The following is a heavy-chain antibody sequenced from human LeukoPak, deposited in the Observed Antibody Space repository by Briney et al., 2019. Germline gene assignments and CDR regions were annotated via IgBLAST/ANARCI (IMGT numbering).Heavy chain of an antibody. V-gene: IGHV4-59*01. CDR3: ARGIIVGATWGENYNRFDP. CDR1: GDSISSYY. J-gene: IGHJ5*02. D-gene: IGHD1-26*01. Sequence: PSETLSLTCTVSGDSISSYYWSWIRQPPGKGLEWIGYMYYSGSTNYNPSLKSRVTISVDTSKNQFSLKLSSVTAADTAVYYCARGIIVGATWGENYNRFDPWGQGTLVTVSS. CDR2: MYYSGST.